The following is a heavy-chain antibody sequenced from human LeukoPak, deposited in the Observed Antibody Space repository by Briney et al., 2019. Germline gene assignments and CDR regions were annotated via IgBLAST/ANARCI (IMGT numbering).Heavy chain of an antibody. Sequence: SETLSLTCIVASGSINSYYWGCVRQPAGRGLEWIGRIYTTGKTDYNPSLKSRLTMSVDTSKRQFSLNLRSVTAADTAIYYCARHGYTASHYFLDFWSQGTVVTVSS. CDR1: SGSINSYY. V-gene: IGHV4-4*07. CDR3: ARHGYTASHYFLDF. J-gene: IGHJ4*02. CDR2: IYTTGKT. D-gene: IGHD2-2*02.